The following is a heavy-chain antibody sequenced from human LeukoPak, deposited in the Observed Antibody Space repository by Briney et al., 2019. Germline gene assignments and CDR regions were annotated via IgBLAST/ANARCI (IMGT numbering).Heavy chain of an antibody. V-gene: IGHV3-74*01. Sequence: GGSLRLSCAAFGFTFSSYWMHWVRQAPGKGLVWVSRINSDGSSTSYADSVKGRFTISRDNAKNTLYLQMNSLRAEDTAVYYCARDSRPYYYDSSGYALNVWGKGTTVTISS. D-gene: IGHD3-22*01. CDR3: ARDSRPYYYDSSGYALNV. CDR2: INSDGSST. J-gene: IGHJ6*04. CDR1: GFTFSSYW.